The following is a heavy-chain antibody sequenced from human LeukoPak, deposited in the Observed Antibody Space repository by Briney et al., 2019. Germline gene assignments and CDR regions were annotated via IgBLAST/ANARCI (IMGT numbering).Heavy chain of an antibody. D-gene: IGHD3-16*01. J-gene: IGHJ4*02. CDR1: GGSFSGYY. CDR2: INHSGST. Sequence: TPETLSLTCAVYGGSFSGYYWGWIRQPPGKGLEWIGEINHSGSTNYNPSLKSRVTISVDTSKNQFSLKLSSVTAADTAVYYCATPRGGDGYNTFDYWGQGTLVTVSP. CDR3: ATPRGGDGYNTFDY. V-gene: IGHV4-34*01.